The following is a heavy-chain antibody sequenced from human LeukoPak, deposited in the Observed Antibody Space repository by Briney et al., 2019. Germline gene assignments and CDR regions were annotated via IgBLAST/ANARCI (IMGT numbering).Heavy chain of an antibody. J-gene: IGHJ5*02. CDR1: GGSISSGDYY. V-gene: IGHV4-30-4*01. CDR2: IYYSGST. Sequence: SETLSLTCTVSGGSISSGDYYWSWIRQPPGKGLEWIGYIYYSGSTYYNPSLKSRVTISVDTSKNQFSLKLSSVTAADTAVYYCARVGGSLSWFDPWGQGTLVTVSS. CDR3: ARVGGSLSWFDP. D-gene: IGHD2-15*01.